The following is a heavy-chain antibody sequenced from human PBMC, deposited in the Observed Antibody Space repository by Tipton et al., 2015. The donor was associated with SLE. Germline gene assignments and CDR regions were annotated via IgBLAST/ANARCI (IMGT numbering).Heavy chain of an antibody. CDR2: NNHSGST. V-gene: IGHV4-34*01. CDR3: AGAAPGVQGVNDAFDI. J-gene: IGHJ3*02. CDR1: GGSISSCY. D-gene: IGHD3-10*01. Sequence: TLSLTCTVSGGSISSCYWSWIRQPPGKGLEWIGENNHSGSTNYNPSLKSRVTISVDTSKNQFSLKLSSVTAADTAVYYCAGAAPGVQGVNDAFDIWGQGTMVTVSS.